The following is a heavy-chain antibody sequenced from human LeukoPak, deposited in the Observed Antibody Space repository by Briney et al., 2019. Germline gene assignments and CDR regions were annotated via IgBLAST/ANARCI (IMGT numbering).Heavy chain of an antibody. J-gene: IGHJ3*02. V-gene: IGHV3-30*04. D-gene: IGHD1-26*01. CDR2: ISYDGSNK. Sequence: GGSLRLSCAASGFTFSSYAMHWVRQAPGKGLEWVAVISYDGSNKYYADSVKGRFTISRDNSKNTLYLQMNSLRAEDTAVYYCAREGWELLLGDAFDIWGQGTMVTVSS. CDR1: GFTFSSYA. CDR3: AREGWELLLGDAFDI.